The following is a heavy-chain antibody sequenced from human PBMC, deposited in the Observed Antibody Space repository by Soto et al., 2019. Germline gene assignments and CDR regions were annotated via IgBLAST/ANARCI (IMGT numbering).Heavy chain of an antibody. CDR3: ARMWDRWEHCYYYGMDV. CDR2: IFSNDEK. V-gene: IGHV2-26*01. J-gene: IGHJ6*02. CDR1: GFSLTNTRMG. Sequence: QVTLKESGTVLVKPTETLTLTCTVSGFSLTNTRMGVSWIRQPPGKALEWLAHIFSNDEKYYTTSLKSRLTISKDTSKSQVVLTMTNLDPWDTGTYYCARMWDRWEHCYYYGMDVWGQWTTVTV. D-gene: IGHD1-26*01.